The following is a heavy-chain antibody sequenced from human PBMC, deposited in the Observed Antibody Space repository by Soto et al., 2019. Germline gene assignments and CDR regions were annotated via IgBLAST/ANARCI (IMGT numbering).Heavy chain of an antibody. Sequence: ASVKVSCKASGYTFTSYAMHWVRQAPGQRLEWMGWINAGNGNTKYSQKFQGRVTITRDTSASTAYMELSSLRSEDTAVYYCARELEEYSSSPPRYYYYGMDVWGQGTTVTV. V-gene: IGHV1-3*01. D-gene: IGHD6-13*01. CDR3: ARELEEYSSSPPRYYYYGMDV. CDR2: INAGNGNT. J-gene: IGHJ6*02. CDR1: GYTFTSYA.